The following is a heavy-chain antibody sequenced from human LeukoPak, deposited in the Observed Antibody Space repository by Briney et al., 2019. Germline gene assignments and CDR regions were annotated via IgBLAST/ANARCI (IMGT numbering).Heavy chain of an antibody. J-gene: IGHJ3*02. CDR2: INSDGSST. CDR3: ARDFRSAFDI. V-gene: IGHV3-74*03. CDR1: GFTFRRYW. Sequence: GGSLRLSCAASGFTFRRYWMHWVRQVPGKGLVWVSGINSDGSSTTYADSVKGRFTISRDNAKNTLYLQMNSLRAEDTAVYYCARDFRSAFDIWGQGTVVTVSS.